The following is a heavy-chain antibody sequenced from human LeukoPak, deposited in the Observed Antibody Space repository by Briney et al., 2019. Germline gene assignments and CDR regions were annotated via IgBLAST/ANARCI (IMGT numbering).Heavy chain of an antibody. D-gene: IGHD5-12*01. J-gene: IGHJ6*03. Sequence: GGSLRLSCAAPGFTSDDYAMHSVRHAPGKGLEWASGISWNSGSIGYADSVKGRFTISRDNATNSLYLQMNSLRAEDTALHYCAKGGGYESYYYYYYMDVWGKGTTVTVSS. CDR2: ISWNSGSI. V-gene: IGHV3-9*02. CDR3: AKGGGYESYYYYYYMDV. CDR1: GFTSDDYA.